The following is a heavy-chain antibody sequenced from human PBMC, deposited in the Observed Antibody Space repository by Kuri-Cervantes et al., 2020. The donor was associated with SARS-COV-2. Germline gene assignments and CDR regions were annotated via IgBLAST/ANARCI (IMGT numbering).Heavy chain of an antibody. D-gene: IGHD2-2*01. CDR3: ARGSRPLYCSSTSCYLGRWFDP. Sequence: GSLRLSCTVSGGSISSYYWSWIRQPAGKGLEWIGRVYTSGSTNYNPSLKSRVTMSVDTSKNQFSLKLSSVTAADTAVYYCARGSRPLYCSSTSCYLGRWFDPWGQGTLVTVSS. CDR1: GGSISSYY. CDR2: VYTSGST. V-gene: IGHV4-4*07. J-gene: IGHJ5*02.